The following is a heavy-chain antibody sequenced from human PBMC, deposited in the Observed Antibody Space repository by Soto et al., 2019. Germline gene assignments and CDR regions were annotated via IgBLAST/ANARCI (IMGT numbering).Heavy chain of an antibody. J-gene: IGHJ6*02. CDR1: GYTFTSYG. CDR3: ARVPPTYYDILTTPYYYYYGMDV. D-gene: IGHD3-9*01. V-gene: IGHV1-18*01. CDR2: ISAYNGNT. Sequence: ASVKVSCKASGYTFTSYGISWVRQAPGQGLEWMGWISAYNGNTNYAQKLQGRVTMTTDTSTSTAYMELRSLRSDDTAVYYCARVPPTYYDILTTPYYYYYGMDVWGQGTTVTVSS.